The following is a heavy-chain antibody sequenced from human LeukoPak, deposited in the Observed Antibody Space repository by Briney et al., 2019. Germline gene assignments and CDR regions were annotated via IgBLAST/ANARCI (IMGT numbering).Heavy chain of an antibody. J-gene: IGHJ6*02. D-gene: IGHD3-9*01. CDR1: GFTFSSYW. V-gene: IGHV3-74*01. CDR3: TRDLMDYDVSTGLHHYYMDV. Sequence: PGGSLRLSCVASGFTFSSYWMHWFRQDPRKGLVWVSRISGDGRNINYADSVRGRFTISRDNAKNTLYLQMNTLRVEDTAVYYCTRDLMDYDVSTGLHHYYMDVWGQGTTVTVSS. CDR2: ISGDGRNI.